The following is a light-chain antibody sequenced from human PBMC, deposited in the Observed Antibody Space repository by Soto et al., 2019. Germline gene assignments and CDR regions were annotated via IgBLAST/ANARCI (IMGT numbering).Light chain of an antibody. V-gene: IGLV2-8*01. J-gene: IGLJ1*01. CDR2: EAS. Sequence: QSALTQPPSASGSPGQSVTISCTGTSSDVGTYIYVSWYQHHPGKAPKLIIYEASKRPSGVPDRSSGSKSGDTASLTVSGLQAEYEADYYCGSYAGGNNHYVFGTGTKLTVL. CDR3: GSYAGGNNHYV. CDR1: SSDVGTYIY.